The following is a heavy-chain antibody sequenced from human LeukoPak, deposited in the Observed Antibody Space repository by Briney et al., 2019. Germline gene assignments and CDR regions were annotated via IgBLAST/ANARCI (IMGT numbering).Heavy chain of an antibody. J-gene: IGHJ4*02. CDR1: GFTFSYYG. CDR3: AKSHLPNAYSGTYYCDY. D-gene: IGHD1-26*01. V-gene: IGHV3-30*02. CDR2: IRYDESKK. Sequence: GGSLRLSCAASGFTFSYYGMHWVRQAPGKGLEWLAFIRYDESKKFYGDSVKGRFTISRDNSKNTLYLQMNSLRTEDTAVYYCAKSHLPNAYSGTYYCDYWGQGTLVTVS.